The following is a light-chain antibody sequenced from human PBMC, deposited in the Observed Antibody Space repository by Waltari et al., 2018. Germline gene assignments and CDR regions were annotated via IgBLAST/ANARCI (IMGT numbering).Light chain of an antibody. CDR3: SSNAGSSFL. Sequence: QSALTQPPSASGSPGQSVTISCPGTSSEVGGYNYVSWYQQYPGKAPKLMIYEVSKRPSGVPDRFSGSKSGNTASLTVSGLQADDEADYYCSSNAGSSFLFGGGTKLTVL. CDR2: EVS. J-gene: IGLJ2*01. V-gene: IGLV2-8*01. CDR1: SSEVGGYNY.